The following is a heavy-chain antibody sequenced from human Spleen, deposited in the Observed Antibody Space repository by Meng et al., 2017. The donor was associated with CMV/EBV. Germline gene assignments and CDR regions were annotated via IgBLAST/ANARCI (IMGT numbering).Heavy chain of an antibody. D-gene: IGHD5-18*01. V-gene: IGHV4-34*01. CDR1: GGSFRGYY. J-gene: IGHJ4*02. CDR3: ARDVDTAMVGVYYFDY. Sequence: YGGSFRGYYWSWIRQPPGKGLEWIGEINHSGSTNYNPSLKSRVTISVDTSKNQFSLKLSSVTAADTAVYYCARDVDTAMVGVYYFDYWGQGTLVTVSS. CDR2: INHSGST.